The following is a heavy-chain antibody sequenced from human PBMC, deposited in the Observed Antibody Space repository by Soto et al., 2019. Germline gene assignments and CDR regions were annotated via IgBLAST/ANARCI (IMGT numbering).Heavy chain of an antibody. CDR1: GFTFSSYA. J-gene: IGHJ4*02. Sequence: GGSLRLSCAASGFTFSSYAMSWVRQAPGKGLEWVSAISGSGGSTYYADSVKGRFTISRDNSKNTLYLQMNSLRAEDTAVYYCAKCYSGYDYSCYFDYWGQGTLVTVSS. CDR3: AKCYSGYDYSCYFDY. D-gene: IGHD5-12*01. V-gene: IGHV3-23*01. CDR2: ISGSGGST.